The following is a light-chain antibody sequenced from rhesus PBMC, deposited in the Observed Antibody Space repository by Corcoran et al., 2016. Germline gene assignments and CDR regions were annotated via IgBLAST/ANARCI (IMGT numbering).Light chain of an antibody. CDR3: QQYSSSPFT. CDR1: QSISNW. J-gene: IGKJ3*01. V-gene: IGKV1-22*01. CDR2: KAS. Sequence: DIQMTQSPSSLSASVGDTVTITCRAIQSISNWLAWYQQKPGKPPKLLIYKASNLQSGVPSRFSGSGSGTDFTLTISSLPSEDFATYYCQQYSSSPFTFGPGTKLDIE.